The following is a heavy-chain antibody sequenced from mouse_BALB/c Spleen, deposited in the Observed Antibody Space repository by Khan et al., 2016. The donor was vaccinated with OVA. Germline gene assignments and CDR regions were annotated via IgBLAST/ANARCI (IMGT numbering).Heavy chain of an antibody. V-gene: IGHV3-2*02. Sequence: EVQLQESGPGLVKPSQSLSLTCTVTGYSITSDYAWNWIRQFPGNKLEWLGYISYSGSTSYNPSLESRLSIIPDPSKTQFFLQLNSVTTEDTATYYCGSIRFDYRVSFVDDWGQGTTLTVSS. CDR2: ISYSGST. D-gene: IGHD2-14*01. CDR1: GYSITSDYA. CDR3: GSIRFDYRVSFVDD. J-gene: IGHJ2*01.